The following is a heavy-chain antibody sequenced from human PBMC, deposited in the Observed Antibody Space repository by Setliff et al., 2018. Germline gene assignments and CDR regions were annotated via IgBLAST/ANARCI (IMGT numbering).Heavy chain of an antibody. V-gene: IGHV4-4*08. J-gene: IGHJ4*02. CDR2: IYASGSK. D-gene: IGHD6-19*01. CDR3: ASNPFNSGPPYYFDY. Sequence: SETLSLTCTVSGCSISSYYWSWILQPPGKALEWIGYIYASGSKKYNPSLKSRVTLSVDTSKNHFSLKLDSVIVADTAVYYCASNPFNSGPPYYFDYWGQGNLVTVSS. CDR1: GCSISSYY.